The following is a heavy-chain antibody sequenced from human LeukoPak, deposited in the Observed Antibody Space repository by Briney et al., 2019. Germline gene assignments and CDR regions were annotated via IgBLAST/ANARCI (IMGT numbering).Heavy chain of an antibody. Sequence: GESLKISCAASGFTFSSYAMSWVRQAPGKGLEWVSAISGSGGSTYYADSVKGRFTISRDNSKNTLYLQMNSLRAEDTAVYYCAKPRGADYYDSSGYPWGPFDYWGQGTLVTVSS. V-gene: IGHV3-23*01. CDR2: ISGSGGST. J-gene: IGHJ4*02. CDR3: AKPRGADYYDSSGYPWGPFDY. CDR1: GFTFSSYA. D-gene: IGHD3-22*01.